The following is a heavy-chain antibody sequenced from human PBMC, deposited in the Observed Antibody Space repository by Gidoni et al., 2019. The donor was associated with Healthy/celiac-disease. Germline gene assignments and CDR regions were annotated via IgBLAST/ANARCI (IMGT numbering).Heavy chain of an antibody. V-gene: IGHV3-20*01. Sequence: EVQLVESGGGVVRPGGALRLSCAAAGVTFDDYGMCWVRQAPGMVLEWVSGINWNGGSTGYADSVKGRFTISSANAKHSLYLQMNSLRAEDTALYHCARDLSYSSGWYDYWGQGTLVTVSS. D-gene: IGHD6-19*01. CDR3: ARDLSYSSGWYDY. CDR1: GVTFDDYG. J-gene: IGHJ4*02. CDR2: INWNGGST.